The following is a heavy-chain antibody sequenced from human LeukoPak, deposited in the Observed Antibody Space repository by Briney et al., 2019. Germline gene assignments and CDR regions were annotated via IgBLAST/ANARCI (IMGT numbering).Heavy chain of an antibody. J-gene: IGHJ4*02. CDR2: TNGDGSST. D-gene: IGHD5-24*01. V-gene: IGHV3-74*01. CDR1: GFTSSSYW. CDR3: ARDRSYNLDY. Sequence: GGSLRLSCAASGFTSSSYWMHWVRQAPGKGLVWVSHTNGDGSSTSYADSVKGRVTISRDNAKNTLYLQINSLTAEDSAVYYCARDRSYNLDYWGQGTLVTVSS.